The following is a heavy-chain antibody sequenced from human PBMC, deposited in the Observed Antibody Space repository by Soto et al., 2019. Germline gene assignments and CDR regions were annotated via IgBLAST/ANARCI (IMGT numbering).Heavy chain of an antibody. CDR3: VRATAARQRDYSYHYYLHI. CDR1: GYTFINYY. V-gene: IGHV1-46*03. J-gene: IGHJ6*03. CDR2: INPNGVST. Sequence: ASVKVSCKASGYTFINYYIHWVRQAPGQGLEWMGVINPNGVSTVYAQKFQGRVTLTRDTSTSTVYVELSSLRSDDTAVYFCVRATAARQRDYSYHYYLHIWGKGTTVTVSS. D-gene: IGHD6-6*01.